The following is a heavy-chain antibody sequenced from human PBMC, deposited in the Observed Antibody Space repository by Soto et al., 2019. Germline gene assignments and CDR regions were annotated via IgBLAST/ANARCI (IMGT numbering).Heavy chain of an antibody. Sequence: EVQLVESGGGLVQPGGSLRLSCAASGFTFSDYSMNWVRQAPGTGLEWISYITPTSSTIHYADSVKGRFTISRDNAKNSLYLQMNSLTDEDSAIYYCASVAWVFDFWGQGTPVTVSS. D-gene: IGHD1-26*01. V-gene: IGHV3-48*02. CDR3: ASVAWVFDF. CDR2: ITPTSSTI. J-gene: IGHJ4*02. CDR1: GFTFSDYS.